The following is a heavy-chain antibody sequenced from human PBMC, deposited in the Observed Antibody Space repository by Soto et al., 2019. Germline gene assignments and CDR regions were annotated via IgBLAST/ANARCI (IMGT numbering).Heavy chain of an antibody. CDR2: ISYDGSLQ. CDR3: VSDRGYGHASVPYS. V-gene: IGHV3-30*03. CDR1: GLAFSVFG. J-gene: IGHJ4*02. Sequence: QAQLVESGGGVVQPGRSLRPSCAASGLAFSVFGMPWVRQAPGTGLGWVAVISYDGSLQHYADSVKGRFTISRDNSKNMVLLQISSLRAEDTAVYYCVSDRGYGHASVPYSWGQGTLVSVSS. D-gene: IGHD5-18*01.